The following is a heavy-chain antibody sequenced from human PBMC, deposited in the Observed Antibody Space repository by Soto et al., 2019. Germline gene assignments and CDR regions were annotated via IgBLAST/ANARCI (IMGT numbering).Heavy chain of an antibody. CDR3: ARAYDFWSGYFAY. CDR2: IYYSGST. D-gene: IGHD3-3*01. Sequence: SETLSLTCTVSGGSISSYYWSWIRQPPGKGLEWIGYIYYSGSTNYNPSLKSRVTISVDTSKNQFSLKLSSVTAADTAVYYCARAYDFWSGYFAYWGHGTLVTVSS. CDR1: GGSISSYY. J-gene: IGHJ4*01. V-gene: IGHV4-59*01.